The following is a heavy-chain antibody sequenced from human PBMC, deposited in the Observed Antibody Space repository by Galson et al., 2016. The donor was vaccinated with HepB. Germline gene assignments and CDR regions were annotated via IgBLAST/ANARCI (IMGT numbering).Heavy chain of an antibody. CDR3: ARDLVEFCSGSSCLRGGMDV. D-gene: IGHD2-15*01. V-gene: IGHV3-74*01. CDR2: INNDGSSI. Sequence: SLRLSCAASGFTFSSYWMHWVRQAPGKGLVSVSRINNDGSSINYVDSVKGRFTSSRDNAKNTLFLQMNSLRAEDTAVYYCARDLVEFCSGSSCLRGGMDVWGQGTTVTVSS. CDR1: GFTFSSYW. J-gene: IGHJ6*02.